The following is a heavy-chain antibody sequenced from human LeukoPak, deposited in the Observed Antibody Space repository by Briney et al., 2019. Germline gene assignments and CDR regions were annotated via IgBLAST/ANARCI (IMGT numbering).Heavy chain of an antibody. CDR1: GGSITSYY. CDR3: ARALMDKGSSWYNYYYGMDV. Sequence: SETLSLTCTGSGGSITSYYWSWIRQAAGKGLEWIGRIYTSGSTNYNPSLKSRVTMSVNTSKNKFSLTLSSVTAEDTAVYYCARALMDKGSSWYNYYYGMDVWGQGTTVTVSS. D-gene: IGHD6-13*01. CDR2: IYTSGST. J-gene: IGHJ6*02. V-gene: IGHV4-4*07.